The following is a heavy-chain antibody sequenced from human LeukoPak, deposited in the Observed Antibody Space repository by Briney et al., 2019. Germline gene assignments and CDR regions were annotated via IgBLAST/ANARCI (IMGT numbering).Heavy chain of an antibody. D-gene: IGHD3-16*01. CDR3: ARGRGRQATDAFDI. CDR2: ISPGDSDT. V-gene: IGHV5-51*01. CDR1: GYTFSNFY. J-gene: IGHJ3*02. Sequence: GESLKISCKASGYTFSNFYIVWVRQMPGKGLEWLGIISPGDSDTRYNPSFQGQVTISADKSITTAYLHWSSLKASDTAMYYCARGRGRQATDAFDIWGQGTMVTVSS.